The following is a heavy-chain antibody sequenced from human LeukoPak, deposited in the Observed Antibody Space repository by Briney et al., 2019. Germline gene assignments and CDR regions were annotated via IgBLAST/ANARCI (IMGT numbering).Heavy chain of an antibody. V-gene: IGHV3-23*01. CDR3: AKDSAKKYDGC. Sequence: GGSLRLSCAASGFTFSSYAMSWVRQAPGKGLEWVSGISGSGGSKNYADSVKGRFTISGENSKNTLYLQMNRLRAEDTAVYYCAKDSAKKYDGCWGQGTLVTVSS. CDR1: GFTFSSYA. J-gene: IGHJ4*02. D-gene: IGHD5-24*01. CDR2: ISGSGGSK.